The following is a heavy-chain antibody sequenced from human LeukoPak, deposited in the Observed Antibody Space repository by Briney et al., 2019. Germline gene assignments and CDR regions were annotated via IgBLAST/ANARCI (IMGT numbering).Heavy chain of an antibody. CDR2: IYTSGGT. J-gene: IGHJ4*02. D-gene: IGHD3-3*01. V-gene: IGHV4-4*07. CDR1: GGSISSYY. Sequence: PSETLSLTCTVSGGSISSYYWSWIRPPAGKGLECIGRIYTSGGTTYNPSLKSRVTMSVDTSKNQFSLKLSSVTAAETAGYYCAGTQATYYDFWSGYCLFDYWGQGTLVTVPS. CDR3: AGTQATYYDFWSGYCLFDY.